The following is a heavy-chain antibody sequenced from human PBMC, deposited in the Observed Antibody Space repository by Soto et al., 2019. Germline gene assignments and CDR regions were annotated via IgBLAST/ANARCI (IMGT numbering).Heavy chain of an antibody. J-gene: IGHJ4*02. CDR2: INNSGST. D-gene: IGHD1-26*01. CDR1: GGSVSSGSYY. CDR3: ARGIVGATIFEY. V-gene: IGHV4-61*01. Sequence: SETLSLTCSVSGGSVSSGSYYWSWIRQPPGKGLEWIGYINNSGSTTYNASLKSRVTISVDTSKKQFSLTLSSVTAADTAVYYCARGIVGATIFEYWGQGTLVTVSS.